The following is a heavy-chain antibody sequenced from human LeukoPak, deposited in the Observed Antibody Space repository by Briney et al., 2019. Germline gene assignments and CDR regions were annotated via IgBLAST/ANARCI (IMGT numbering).Heavy chain of an antibody. D-gene: IGHD3-10*01. CDR3: ARADLSFALVRGVSYYFDY. V-gene: IGHV3-11*01. J-gene: IGHJ4*02. Sequence: PGGSLRLSCAASGFTFSDHFMSWIRQAPGKGLEWVSYIGGSGSTIYYADSVQGRFTISRDNAKNSLYLQMNSLRAEDTAVYYCARADLSFALVRGVSYYFDYWGRGTLVTVSS. CDR1: GFTFSDHF. CDR2: IGGSGSTI.